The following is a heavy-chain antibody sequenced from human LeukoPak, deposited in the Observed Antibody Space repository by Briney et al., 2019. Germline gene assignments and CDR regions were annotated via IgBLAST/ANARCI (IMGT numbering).Heavy chain of an antibody. CDR3: ARAWWELLPATNWFHP. Sequence: ASVKVSCKASGYTFTSYDINLVRQATGQGLEWMGWMNSNSGNAGYAQKFQGRVTMTRNTSISTAYMELSSLRSEDTAVYYCARAWWELLPATNWFHPWGEGTLVTVSS. CDR2: MNSNSGNA. V-gene: IGHV1-8*01. CDR1: GYTFTSYD. D-gene: IGHD2-15*01. J-gene: IGHJ5*02.